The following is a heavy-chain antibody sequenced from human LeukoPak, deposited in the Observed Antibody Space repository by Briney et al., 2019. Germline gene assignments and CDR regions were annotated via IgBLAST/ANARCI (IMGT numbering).Heavy chain of an antibody. CDR1: GYTFTSYD. CDR3: ARSKGVLRFLEWFDYYGMDV. V-gene: IGHV1-8*01. Sequence: ASVKVSCKASGYTFTSYDINWVRQATGQGLEWMGWMNPNSGNTGYAQKFQGRVTMTGNTSISTAYMELSSLRSEDTAVYYCARSKGVLRFLEWFDYYGMDVWGQGTTVTVSS. J-gene: IGHJ6*02. CDR2: MNPNSGNT. D-gene: IGHD3-3*01.